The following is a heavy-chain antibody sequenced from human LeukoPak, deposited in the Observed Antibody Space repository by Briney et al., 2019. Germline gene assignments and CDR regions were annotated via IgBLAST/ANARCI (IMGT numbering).Heavy chain of an antibody. CDR3: AELGITMIGGV. J-gene: IGHJ6*04. CDR1: GFTFSSYA. CDR2: ISAGGATT. V-gene: IGHV3-23*01. D-gene: IGHD3-10*02. Sequence: GGSLRLSCAASGFTFSSYAMSWVRQAPGKGLEWVSTISAGGATTYYADSVKGRFTISRDNAKNSLYLQMNSLRAEDTAVYYCAELGITMIGGVWGKGTTVTISS.